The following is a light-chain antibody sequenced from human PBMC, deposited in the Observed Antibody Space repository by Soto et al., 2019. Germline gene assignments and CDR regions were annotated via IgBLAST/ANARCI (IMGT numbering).Light chain of an antibody. CDR1: ESVSSN. CDR2: GAA. CDR3: QQYKNRPNT. Sequence: EVGVTQSPATGSVSPGEIATLSFRASESVSSNLAWYQQRPGQAPRLVIYGAATRATGIPARFSGGGSGTEFTLTISSLQSEDFAVYYCQQYKNRPNTVGQGTRLEI. J-gene: IGKJ5*01. V-gene: IGKV3-15*01.